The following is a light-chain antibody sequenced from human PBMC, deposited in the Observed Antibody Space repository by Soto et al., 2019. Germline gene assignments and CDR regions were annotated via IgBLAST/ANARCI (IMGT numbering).Light chain of an antibody. CDR2: EVS. CDR3: SSYTRSSSVV. CDR1: SSDVGGYKF. V-gene: IGLV2-14*01. J-gene: IGLJ3*02. Sequence: QSVLTQPASVSGSPGQSITISCTGTSSDVGGYKFVSWYQQHPGKAPKLIIYEVSNRPSGVSNRFSGSKSGNAASLTISGLQAEDEADYYCSSYTRSSSVVFGGGTKLTVL.